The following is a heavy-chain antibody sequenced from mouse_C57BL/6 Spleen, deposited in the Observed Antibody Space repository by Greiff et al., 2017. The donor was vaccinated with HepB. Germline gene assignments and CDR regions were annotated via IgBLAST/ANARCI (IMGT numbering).Heavy chain of an antibody. CDR2: IHPNSGST. D-gene: IGHD2-12*01. Sequence: VQLQQSGAELVKPGASVKLSCKASGYTFTSYWMHWVKQRPGQGLEWIGMIHPNSGSTNYNEKFKSKATLTVDKSSSTAYMQLSSLTSEDSAVYYCAREGVTKGFDYWGQGTTLTVSS. V-gene: IGHV1-64*01. CDR1: GYTFTSYW. CDR3: AREGVTKGFDY. J-gene: IGHJ2*01.